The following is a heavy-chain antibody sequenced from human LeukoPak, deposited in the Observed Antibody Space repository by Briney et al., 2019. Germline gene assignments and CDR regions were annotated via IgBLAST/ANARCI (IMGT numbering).Heavy chain of an antibody. CDR2: IYLGDSDT. J-gene: IGHJ5*02. Sequence: GGSLKLSCKGSGYSFTSYRIGWARPMPGKGLEGMGIIYLGDSDTRYSPSFQGQVTISGDNSISPPHLQWPGLKASDNAMYYCARATPYYDILTGYYPGWFDPWGQGTLVTVSS. D-gene: IGHD3-9*01. CDR1: GYSFTSYR. V-gene: IGHV5-51*01. CDR3: ARATPYYDILTGYYPGWFDP.